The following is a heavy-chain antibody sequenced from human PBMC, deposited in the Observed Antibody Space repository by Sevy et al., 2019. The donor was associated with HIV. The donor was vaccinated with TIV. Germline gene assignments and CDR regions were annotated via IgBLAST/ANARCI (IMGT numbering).Heavy chain of an antibody. V-gene: IGHV3-30-3*01. CDR3: ARDQYYDYVWGTFGDAFDI. D-gene: IGHD3-16*01. Sequence: GGSLRLSCAASGFTFSSYAMHWVRQAPGKGLEWVAVIAYDGSNKYYADSVKGRFTISRDNSKNTLYLQMNSLRAEDTAVYYCARDQYYDYVWGTFGDAFDIWCQGTMVTVSS. CDR1: GFTFSSYA. J-gene: IGHJ3*02. CDR2: IAYDGSNK.